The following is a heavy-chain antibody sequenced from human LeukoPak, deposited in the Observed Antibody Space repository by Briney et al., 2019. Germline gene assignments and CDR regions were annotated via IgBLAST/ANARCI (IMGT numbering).Heavy chain of an antibody. V-gene: IGHV4-31*03. CDR3: ARVERTVPANWFDP. CDR1: GGSISSGGYY. CDR2: IYYSGST. Sequence: SETLSLTCTVSGGSISSGGYYWSWIRQHPGKGLEWIGYIYYSGSTYYNPSLKSRVTISVDTSKNQFSLKLSSVTAADTAVYYCARVERTVPANWFDPWGQGTLVTVSS. J-gene: IGHJ5*02. D-gene: IGHD2-2*01.